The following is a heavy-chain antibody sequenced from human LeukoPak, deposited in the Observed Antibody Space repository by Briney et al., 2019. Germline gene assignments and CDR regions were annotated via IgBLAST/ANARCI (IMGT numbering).Heavy chain of an antibody. J-gene: IGHJ4*02. CDR1: GFTFDDYT. D-gene: IGHD5-24*01. V-gene: IGHV3-43*01. Sequence: QPGGSLRLSCAASGFTFDDYTMHWVRQAPGKGLEWVSLISWDGGSTYYADSVKGRFTISRDNSKNSLYLQMNSLRTEDTALYYCAKDIEIGDGYNAIGYWGQGTLVTVSS. CDR3: AKDIEIGDGYNAIGY. CDR2: ISWDGGST.